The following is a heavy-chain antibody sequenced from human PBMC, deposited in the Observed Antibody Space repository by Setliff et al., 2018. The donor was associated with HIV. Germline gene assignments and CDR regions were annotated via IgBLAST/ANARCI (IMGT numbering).Heavy chain of an antibody. D-gene: IGHD2-2*01. J-gene: IGHJ5*02. V-gene: IGHV3-23*01. Sequence: LRLSCAASGFTFNSYAMSWVRQAPGKGLEWVATMSGSTGDTYYADSVKGRFTISRDNSRNTVYLQMNSLRVEDTAVYYCARRPPRYCSSSSCYRDWFDPWGQGTQVTVSS. CDR3: ARRPPRYCSSSSCYRDWFDP. CDR1: GFTFNSYA. CDR2: MSGSTGDT.